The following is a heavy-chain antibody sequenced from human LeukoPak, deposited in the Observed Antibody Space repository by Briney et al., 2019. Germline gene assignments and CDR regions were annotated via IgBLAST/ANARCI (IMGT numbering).Heavy chain of an antibody. Sequence: SETLSLTCTVSGGSINSYYWSWIRQPPGKGLEWIGYIYYSGSTNYNPSLKSRVTISVDTSKNQFSLKLSSVTAADTAVYYCARAPRRGTHDAFDIWGQGTMVTVSS. D-gene: IGHD1-1*01. CDR3: ARAPRRGTHDAFDI. J-gene: IGHJ3*02. CDR1: GGSINSYY. V-gene: IGHV4-59*01. CDR2: IYYSGST.